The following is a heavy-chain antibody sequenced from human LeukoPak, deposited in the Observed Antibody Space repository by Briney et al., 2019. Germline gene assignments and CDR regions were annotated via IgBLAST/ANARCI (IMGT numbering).Heavy chain of an antibody. Sequence: GASVKVSCKASGYTFTGYYMHWVRQAPGQGLEWMGWINPNSGGTNYAQKFQGRVTMTRDTSISTAYMELSRLRSDDTAVYYCARVGYYDILTGYYSSPKLSAFDIWGQGTMVTVSS. V-gene: IGHV1-2*02. CDR2: INPNSGGT. CDR1: GYTFTGYY. J-gene: IGHJ3*02. D-gene: IGHD3-9*01. CDR3: ARVGYYDILTGYYSSPKLSAFDI.